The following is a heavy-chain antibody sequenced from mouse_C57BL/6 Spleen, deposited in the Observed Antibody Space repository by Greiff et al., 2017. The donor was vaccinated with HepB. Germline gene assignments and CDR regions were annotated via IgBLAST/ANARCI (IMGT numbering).Heavy chain of an antibody. V-gene: IGHV1-55*01. D-gene: IGHD1-1*01. CDR1: GYTFTSYW. CDR2: IYPGSGST. Sequence: QVQLQQPGAELVKPGASVKMSCKASGYTFTSYWITWVKQRPGQGLEWIGDIYPGSGSTNYNEKFKSKATLTVDTSSSTAYMQLSSLTSEDSAVYYCARGGGSSYYAMDYWGQGTSVTVSS. J-gene: IGHJ4*01. CDR3: ARGGGSSYYAMDY.